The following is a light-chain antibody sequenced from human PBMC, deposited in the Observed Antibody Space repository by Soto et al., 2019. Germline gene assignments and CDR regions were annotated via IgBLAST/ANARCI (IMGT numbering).Light chain of an antibody. V-gene: IGLV2-14*01. Sequence: QSALTQPASVTGSPGQSITISYIGTSGDIGDYNYVSWYQQHPGKVPKVIIYDVSNRPSGVSYRFSGTKSGNTASLTVSGLQAEDEADYYCCSYTRSGTLIFGTGTKVT. J-gene: IGLJ1*01. CDR2: DVS. CDR1: SGDIGDYNY. CDR3: CSYTRSGTLI.